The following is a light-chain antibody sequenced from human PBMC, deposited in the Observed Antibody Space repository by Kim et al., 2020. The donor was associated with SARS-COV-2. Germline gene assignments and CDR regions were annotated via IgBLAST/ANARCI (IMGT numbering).Light chain of an antibody. Sequence: GQRVTITGSASSSNNVSNTVNWYHQLTGTAPKLLIYSNNQRPSGVPDRFSGSRSGNSASLAICGLQSEDESDYYCAAWDDNLNGPVFGGGTQLTVL. J-gene: IGLJ2*01. CDR3: AAWDDNLNGPV. CDR2: SNN. CDR1: SSNNVSNT. V-gene: IGLV1-44*01.